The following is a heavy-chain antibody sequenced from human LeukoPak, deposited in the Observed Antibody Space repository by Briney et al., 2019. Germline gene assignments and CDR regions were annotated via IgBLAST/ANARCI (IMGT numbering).Heavy chain of an antibody. V-gene: IGHV3-7*01. CDR1: GFTFSSYE. CDR2: IKQDGTKE. J-gene: IGHJ4*02. CDR3: ARDEEGGSLTFDS. Sequence: GGSLRLSCAASGFTFSSYEMNWVRQAPGKGLEWVANIKQDGTKENYVDSVKGRFTISRDNAKNSFYLQMNSLSAEDTAVYYCARDEEGGSLTFDSWGQGTLVTVSS. D-gene: IGHD1-26*01.